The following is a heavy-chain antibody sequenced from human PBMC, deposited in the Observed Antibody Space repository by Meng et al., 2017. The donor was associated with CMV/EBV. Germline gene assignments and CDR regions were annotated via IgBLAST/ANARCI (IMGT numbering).Heavy chain of an antibody. CDR2: INPNSGGT. D-gene: IGHD6-6*01. CDR1: GYTFTGYY. V-gene: IGHV1-2*02. Sequence: ASVKVSCKASGYTFTGYYMHWVRQAPGQGLEWMGWINPNSGGTNYAQKFQGRVTMTRDTSISTAYMELGRLRSDDTAVYYCARQVSIAARPNYYGMDVWGQGTTVTVSS. J-gene: IGHJ6*02. CDR3: ARQVSIAARPNYYGMDV.